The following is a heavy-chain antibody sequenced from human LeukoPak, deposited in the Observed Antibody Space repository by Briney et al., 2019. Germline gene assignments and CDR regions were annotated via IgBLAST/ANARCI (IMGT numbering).Heavy chain of an antibody. D-gene: IGHD3-9*01. CDR3: AREWYDILTGYQGFQLDY. CDR1: GGTFSSYA. J-gene: IGHJ4*02. Sequence: GASVKVSCKASGGTFSSYAINWVRQAPGQGLEWMGRIIPRLDIANSAQSFQGRVTITADKSTSTAYMELSSLRSDDTAVYYCAREWYDILTGYQGFQLDYWGQGSLVTVSS. V-gene: IGHV1-69*04. CDR2: IIPRLDIA.